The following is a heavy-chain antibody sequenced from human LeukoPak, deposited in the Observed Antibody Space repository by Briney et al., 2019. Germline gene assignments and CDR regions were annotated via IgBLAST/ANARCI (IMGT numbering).Heavy chain of an antibody. V-gene: IGHV1-8*02. CDR2: MNPNSGNT. D-gene: IGHD3-16*02. CDR1: GGTFSSYA. J-gene: IGHJ6*02. Sequence: ASVKVSCKASGGTFSSYAINWVRQATGQGLEWMGWMNPNSGNTGYAQKFQGRVTMTRNTSISTAYMELSSLRSEDTAVYYCARGRQWTRKYVWGSYRSRSPGMDVWGQGTTVTVSS. CDR3: ARGRQWTRKYVWGSYRSRSPGMDV.